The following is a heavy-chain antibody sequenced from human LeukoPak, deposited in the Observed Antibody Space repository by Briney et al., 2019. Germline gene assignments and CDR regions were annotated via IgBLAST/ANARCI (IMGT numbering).Heavy chain of an antibody. CDR1: GFTFGDYA. V-gene: IGHV3-49*03. CDR2: IRSKAYGGTT. J-gene: IGHJ4*02. Sequence: GGSLRLSCTASGFTFGDYAMSWFRQAPGKGLEWVGFIRSKAYGGTTEYAASVKGGFTISRDDSKSIAYLQMNSLKTEDTAVYYCTRDEAEYYYDSSGYYPGDYWGQGTLVTVSS. D-gene: IGHD3-22*01. CDR3: TRDEAEYYYDSSGYYPGDY.